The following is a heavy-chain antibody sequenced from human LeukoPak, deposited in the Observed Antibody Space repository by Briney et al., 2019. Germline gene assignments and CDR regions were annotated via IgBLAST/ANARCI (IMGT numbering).Heavy chain of an antibody. Sequence: GESLKISCKGSGYSFTSYWIGWVRQMPGKGLEWMGIIYPGDSDTRYSPSFQGQVTISADKSISTAYLQWGSLKASDTAMYYCARPDTAMIDAFDIWGQGTMVTVSS. D-gene: IGHD5-18*01. CDR2: IYPGDSDT. CDR3: ARPDTAMIDAFDI. V-gene: IGHV5-51*01. J-gene: IGHJ3*02. CDR1: GYSFTSYW.